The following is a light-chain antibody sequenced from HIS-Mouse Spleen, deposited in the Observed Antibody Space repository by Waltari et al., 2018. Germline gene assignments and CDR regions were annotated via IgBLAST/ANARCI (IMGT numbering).Light chain of an antibody. Sequence: QSALTQPPSVSGSPGQSVTISCTGTSSDVGSYNRVSWYQQPPGTAPKPMIYEVSNRPSGVPDRFSGSKSGNTASLTISGLQAEDEADYYCSSYTSSRVFGGGTKLTVL. CDR1: SSDVGSYNR. CDR3: SSYTSSRV. J-gene: IGLJ2*01. V-gene: IGLV2-18*02. CDR2: EVS.